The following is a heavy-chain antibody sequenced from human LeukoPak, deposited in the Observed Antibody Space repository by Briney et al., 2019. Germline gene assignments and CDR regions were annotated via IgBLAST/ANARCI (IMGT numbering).Heavy chain of an antibody. D-gene: IGHD4-23*01. V-gene: IGHV1-18*01. J-gene: IGHJ5*02. CDR2: ISAYNGVT. Sequence: ASVKVSCKASGYTFNSYGISWVRQAPGQGLEWMGWISAYNGVTSYAQKVQGRVTMTTDTSTGTAYLDLRSLTSDDTAVYYCARTQDGDYGGFLGYLDPWGQGTLVTVSS. CDR1: GYTFNSYG. CDR3: ARTQDGDYGGFLGYLDP.